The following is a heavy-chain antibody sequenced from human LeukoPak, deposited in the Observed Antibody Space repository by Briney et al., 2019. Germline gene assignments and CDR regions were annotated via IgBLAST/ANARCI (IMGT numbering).Heavy chain of an antibody. J-gene: IGHJ4*02. CDR1: GYTFTSYG. D-gene: IGHD5-18*01. CDR2: ISAYSGNT. Sequence: ASVKVSCKASGYTFTSYGISWVRQAPGQGLEWMGWISAYSGNTYYAQKLQGRVTITADESTSTAYMELSSLRSEDTAVYYCARDLYGTAMANWGQGTLVTVSS. V-gene: IGHV1-18*01. CDR3: ARDLYGTAMAN.